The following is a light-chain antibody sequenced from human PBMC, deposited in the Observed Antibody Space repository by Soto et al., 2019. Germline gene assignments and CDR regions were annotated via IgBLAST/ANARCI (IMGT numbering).Light chain of an antibody. J-gene: IGKJ1*01. Sequence: EIVLTQSPDTLSFSPGERATLSCRARQSVSSSYLAWYQQQPGQAPRLLIYGASSRATGITDRFSGSGSGTDFTLTISRLEPEDFAVYYCQQYGSSLTWTFGQGTKVDIK. CDR2: GAS. CDR3: QQYGSSLTWT. CDR1: QSVSSSY. V-gene: IGKV3-20*01.